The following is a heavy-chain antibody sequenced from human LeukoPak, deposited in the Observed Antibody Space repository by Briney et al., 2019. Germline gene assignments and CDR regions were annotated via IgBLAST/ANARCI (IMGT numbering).Heavy chain of an antibody. J-gene: IGHJ3*02. CDR2: IYYSGST. V-gene: IGHV4-30-4*07. CDR3: ARSGDYYDSSGYYSGAFDI. D-gene: IGHD3-22*01. Sequence: SETLSLTCAVSGGSISSGGYSWSWIRQPPGKGLEWIGYIYYSGSTYYNPSLKSRVTISVDTSKKQFSLKLSSVTAADTAVYYCARSGDYYDSSGYYSGAFDIWGQGTMVTVSS. CDR1: GGSISSGGYS.